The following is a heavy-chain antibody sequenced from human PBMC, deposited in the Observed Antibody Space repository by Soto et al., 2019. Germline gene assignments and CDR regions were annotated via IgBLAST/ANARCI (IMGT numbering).Heavy chain of an antibody. CDR3: ARGYSSSSAFDY. D-gene: IGHD6-6*01. CDR2: IYYSGST. J-gene: IGHJ4*02. Sequence: SETLSLTCTVSGGSISSSSYYWGWIRQPPGKGLGWIGSIYYSGSTYYNPSLKSRVTISVNTSKNQFSLKLSAGTAADTAVYYCARGYSSSSAFDYWGQGTLVTVSS. CDR1: GGSISSSSYY. V-gene: IGHV4-39*01.